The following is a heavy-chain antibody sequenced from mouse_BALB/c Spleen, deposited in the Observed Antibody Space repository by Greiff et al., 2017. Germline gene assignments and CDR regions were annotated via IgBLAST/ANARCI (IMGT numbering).Heavy chain of an antibody. CDR2: INPYNGAT. D-gene: IGHD1-1*01. V-gene: IGHV1-26*01. CDR3: ARYYGSSYAWFAY. CDR1: GYSFTGYY. Sequence: VQLQQSGPELVKPGASVKISCKASGYSFTGYYMHWVKQSHVKSLEWIGRINPYNGATSYNQNFKDKASLTVDKSSSTAYMELHSLTSEDSAVYYCARYYGSSYAWFAYWGQGTLVTVSA. J-gene: IGHJ3*01.